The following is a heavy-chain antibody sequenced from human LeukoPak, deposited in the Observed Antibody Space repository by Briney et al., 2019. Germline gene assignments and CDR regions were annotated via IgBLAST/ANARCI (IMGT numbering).Heavy chain of an antibody. D-gene: IGHD4-23*01. Sequence: GESLKISCKGSGYSFTNFWIGWVRQMPGKGLEWMGIIYPGDSDTRYSPSFQGQVTISADKSINTAYLHWSSLKASDTAMYYCATLHIGGGMDVWGQGTTVTVSS. J-gene: IGHJ6*02. V-gene: IGHV5-51*01. CDR2: IYPGDSDT. CDR3: ATLHIGGGMDV. CDR1: GYSFTNFW.